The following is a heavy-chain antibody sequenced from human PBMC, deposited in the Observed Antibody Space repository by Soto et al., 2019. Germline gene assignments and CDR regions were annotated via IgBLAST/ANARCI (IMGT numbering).Heavy chain of an antibody. V-gene: IGHV1-18*01. CDR2: ISAYNGNT. Sequence: GASVKVSCKASGGTFSSYAISWVRQAPGQGLEWMGWISAYNGNTNYAQKLQGRVTMTTDTSTSTAYMELRSLRSDDTAVYYCARALAGTGGYYFDYWGQGTLVTVPQ. CDR1: GGTFSSYA. D-gene: IGHD6-19*01. CDR3: ARALAGTGGYYFDY. J-gene: IGHJ4*02.